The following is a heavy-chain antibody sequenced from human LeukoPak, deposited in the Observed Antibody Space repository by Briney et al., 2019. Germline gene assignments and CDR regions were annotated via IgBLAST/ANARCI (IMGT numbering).Heavy chain of an antibody. D-gene: IGHD2-21*02. Sequence: GASVKVSFKASGGTFSSYAISWVRQAPGQGLEWMGGIIPIFGTANYAQKFQGRVTITADESTSTAYMELSSLRSEDTAVYYCARTAYCGGDCYSAWAFDIWGQGTMVTVSS. CDR2: IIPIFGTA. J-gene: IGHJ3*02. CDR3: ARTAYCGGDCYSAWAFDI. V-gene: IGHV1-69*13. CDR1: GGTFSSYA.